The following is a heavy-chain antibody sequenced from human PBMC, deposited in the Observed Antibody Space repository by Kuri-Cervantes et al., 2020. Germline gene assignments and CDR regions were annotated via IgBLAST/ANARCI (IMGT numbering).Heavy chain of an antibody. CDR2: ISSSSSTI. Sequence: GESPKISCAASGFTFSSYSMNWVRQAPGKGLEWVSYISSSSSTIYYADSVKGRFTISRDNAKNSLYLQKNSLRDEDTAVYYCARGMTTEDYYYYGMDVWGQGTTVTVSS. V-gene: IGHV3-48*02. D-gene: IGHD4-11*01. J-gene: IGHJ6*02. CDR1: GFTFSSYS. CDR3: ARGMTTEDYYYYGMDV.